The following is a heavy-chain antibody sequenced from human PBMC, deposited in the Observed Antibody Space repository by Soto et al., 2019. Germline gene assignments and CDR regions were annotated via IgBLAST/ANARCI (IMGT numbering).Heavy chain of an antibody. V-gene: IGHV4-30-4*01. CDR2: IYYSGST. CDR1: GGSIGSGDYY. Sequence: RSLTCTVSGGSIGSGDYYWSWIRQPPGKGLEWIGNIYYSGSTYYNPSLRSRVTISLDTSKSQFSLRLSSVTAADTAVYYCARDRYYGSGTYYNFYYGMDVWGQGTTVTVSS. CDR3: ARDRYYGSGTYYNFYYGMDV. D-gene: IGHD3-10*01. J-gene: IGHJ6*02.